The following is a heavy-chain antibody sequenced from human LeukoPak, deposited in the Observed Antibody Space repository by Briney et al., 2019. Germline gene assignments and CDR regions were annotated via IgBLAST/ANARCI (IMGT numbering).Heavy chain of an antibody. J-gene: IGHJ4*02. CDR2: IYYRGST. Sequence: PSETLSLTCTVSGGSISSYYWSWIRQPPGKGLEWIGYIYYRGSTNYNPSLKSRVTISVDTSKNQFSLKLSSVTAADTAVYYCAREGSSSWYFPFDYWGQGTLVTVSS. CDR1: GGSISSYY. V-gene: IGHV4-59*01. CDR3: AREGSSSWYFPFDY. D-gene: IGHD6-13*01.